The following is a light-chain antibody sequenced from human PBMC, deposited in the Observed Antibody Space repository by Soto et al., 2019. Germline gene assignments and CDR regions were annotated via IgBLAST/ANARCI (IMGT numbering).Light chain of an antibody. Sequence: EIVLTQSPATLSLSPGARATLSCRASQSLNNYLAWYQQKPGQAPRLLIYDASERATGVPARFSGSGSGTDFTLTISSLKPEDFAVYYCQQRYNWPRFSFGPGTKVDIK. V-gene: IGKV3-11*01. CDR1: QSLNNY. CDR2: DAS. J-gene: IGKJ3*01. CDR3: QQRYNWPRFS.